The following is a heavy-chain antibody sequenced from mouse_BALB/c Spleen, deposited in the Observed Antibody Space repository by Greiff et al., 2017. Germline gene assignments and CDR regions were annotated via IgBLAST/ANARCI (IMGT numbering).Heavy chain of an antibody. CDR3: VRSGITTDY. Sequence: DVQLQESGGGLVQPGGSRKLSCAASGFTFSSFGMHWVRQAPEKGLEWVAYISSGSSTIYYADTVKGRFTISRDNPKNTLFLQMTSLRSEDTAMYYCVRSGITTDYWGQGTTLTVSS. V-gene: IGHV5-17*02. J-gene: IGHJ2*01. D-gene: IGHD2-4*01. CDR2: ISSGSSTI. CDR1: GFTFSSFG.